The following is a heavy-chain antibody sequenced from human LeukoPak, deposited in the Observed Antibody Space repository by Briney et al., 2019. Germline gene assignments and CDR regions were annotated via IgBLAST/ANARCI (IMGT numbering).Heavy chain of an antibody. CDR3: AREEEGHFDP. CDR2: ICHSGST. Sequence: SETLSLTCAVSGGSISSGGYSWSWIRQPPGKGLEWIGYICHSGSTYYNPSLKSRVTISVDRSKNQFSLKLSSVTAADTAVYYCAREEEGHFDPWGQGTLVTVSS. V-gene: IGHV4-30-2*01. J-gene: IGHJ5*02. CDR1: GGSISSGGYS.